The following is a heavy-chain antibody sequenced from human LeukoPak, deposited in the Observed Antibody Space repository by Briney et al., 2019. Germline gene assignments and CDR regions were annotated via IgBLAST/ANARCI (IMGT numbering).Heavy chain of an antibody. CDR2: INPSGGST. CDR3: ATDAQSFSFDY. V-gene: IGHV1-46*01. CDR1: GYTFTSYA. D-gene: IGHD2-8*01. Sequence: ASVKVSCKASGYTFTSYAMNWVRQAPGQGLEWMGIINPSGGSTSYAQKFQGRVTMTRDTSTSTVYMELSSLRSEDTAVYYCATDAQSFSFDYWGQGTLVTVSS. J-gene: IGHJ4*02.